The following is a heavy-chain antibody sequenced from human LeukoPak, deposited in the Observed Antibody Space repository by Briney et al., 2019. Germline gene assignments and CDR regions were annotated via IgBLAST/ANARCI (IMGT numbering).Heavy chain of an antibody. CDR2: LYSEGGRT. V-gene: IGHV3-74*01. D-gene: IGHD6-6*01. J-gene: IGHJ4*02. CDR1: EFTFSNDW. CDR3: SRGLGQPVDY. Sequence: GGSLRLSCVASEFTFSNDWMHWVRQAPGKGLVWVSRLYSEGGRTYYADPVKGRFTISRDNAKNTLYLQMNSLRVEDTAVYYCSRGLGQPVDYWGQGTLVTVSS.